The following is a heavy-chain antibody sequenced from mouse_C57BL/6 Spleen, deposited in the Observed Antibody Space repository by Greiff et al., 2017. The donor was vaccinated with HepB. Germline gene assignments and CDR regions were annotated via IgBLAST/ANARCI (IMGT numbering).Heavy chain of an antibody. CDR1: GFTFSDYG. CDR2: ISSGSSTM. V-gene: IGHV5-17*01. J-gene: IGHJ2*01. D-gene: IGHD1-1*01. CDR3: ARPYYYGSRYYFDY. Sequence: EVKLVESGGGLVKPGGSLKLSCAASGFTFSDYGMHWVRQAPEKGLEWVAYISSGSSTMYYADTVKGRFTISRDNAKNTLFLQMTSLRSEDTAMYYCARPYYYGSRYYFDYWGQGTTLTVSS.